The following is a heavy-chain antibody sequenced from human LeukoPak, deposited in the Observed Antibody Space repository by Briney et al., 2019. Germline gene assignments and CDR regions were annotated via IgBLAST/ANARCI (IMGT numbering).Heavy chain of an antibody. D-gene: IGHD3-10*01. CDR2: INHSGST. Sequence: SETLSLTCAVYGGSFSGYYWSWIRQPPGKGLEWIGEINHSGSTNYNPSLKSRVTISVDTSKNQFSLKLSSVTAADTAVYYCARVRGGSSSGNYYYYYMDVWGKGTTVTISS. V-gene: IGHV4-34*01. CDR3: ARVRGGSSSGNYYYYYMDV. CDR1: GGSFSGYY. J-gene: IGHJ6*03.